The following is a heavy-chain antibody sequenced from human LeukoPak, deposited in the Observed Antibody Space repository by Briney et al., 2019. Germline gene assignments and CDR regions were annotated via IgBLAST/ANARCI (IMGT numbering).Heavy chain of an antibody. Sequence: NPSETLSLTCTVSGGSISSSSYYWGWIRQPPGKGLEWIGSIYYSGSTYYNPSLKSRVTISVDTSKNQFSLKLSSVTAADTAVYYCARPLGGITGTIFDAFDIWGQGTMVTVSS. J-gene: IGHJ3*02. CDR2: IYYSGST. D-gene: IGHD1-7*01. CDR3: ARPLGGITGTIFDAFDI. CDR1: GGSISSSSYY. V-gene: IGHV4-39*01.